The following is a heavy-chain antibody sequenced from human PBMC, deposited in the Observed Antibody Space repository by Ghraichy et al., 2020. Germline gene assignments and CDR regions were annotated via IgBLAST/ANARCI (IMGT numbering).Heavy chain of an antibody. D-gene: IGHD6-19*01. J-gene: IGHJ5*02. Sequence: SQTLSLTCTVSGGSISSYYWSWIRQPPGKGLEWIGYIYYSGSTNYNPSLKSRVTISVDTSKNQFSLKLSSVTAADTAVYYCARHYLGAGIAVAGTSHGGHWFDPWGQGTLVTVSS. CDR2: IYYSGST. CDR1: GGSISSYY. CDR3: ARHYLGAGIAVAGTSHGGHWFDP. V-gene: IGHV4-59*08.